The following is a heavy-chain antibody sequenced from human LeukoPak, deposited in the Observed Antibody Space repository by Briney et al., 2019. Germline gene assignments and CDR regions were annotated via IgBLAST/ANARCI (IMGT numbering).Heavy chain of an antibody. CDR3: ARSYYYDSSGYHYSGVGYFDY. J-gene: IGHJ4*02. CDR1: GSSFTNFW. CDR2: IYPADSDT. D-gene: IGHD3-22*01. Sequence: GESLKISGKGSGSSFTNFWIGWVRQMPGKGLEWMGIIYPADSDTRYSPSFQGQVNISADKSINPAYLQWSSLKASDTAMYYCARSYYYDSSGYHYSGVGYFDYWGQGTRVTVSS. V-gene: IGHV5-51*01.